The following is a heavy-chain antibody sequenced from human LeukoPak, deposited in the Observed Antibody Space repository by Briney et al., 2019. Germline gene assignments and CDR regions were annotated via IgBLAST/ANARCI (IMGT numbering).Heavy chain of an antibody. CDR3: ARLYRGYFDSGYYFDY. CDR1: GGSISSYY. V-gene: IGHV4-59*08. Sequence: SETLSLTCTVSGGSISSYYWSWIRQPPGKGLEWIGYIYYSGSTNYNPSLKSRVTISVDTSKNQFSLKLSSVTAADTAVYYCARLYRGYFDSGYYFDYWGQGTLVTVSS. D-gene: IGHD3-9*01. J-gene: IGHJ4*02. CDR2: IYYSGST.